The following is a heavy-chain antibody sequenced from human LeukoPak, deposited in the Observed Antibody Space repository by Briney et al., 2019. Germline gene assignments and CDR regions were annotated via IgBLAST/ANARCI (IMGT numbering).Heavy chain of an antibody. J-gene: IGHJ4*02. CDR2: ISYDGSNK. CDR3: AKEGKWFGELSPYFDY. CDR1: GFTFSSYG. D-gene: IGHD3-10*01. V-gene: IGHV3-30*18. Sequence: PGRSLRLSCAASGFTFSSYGMHWVRQAPGKGLEWVAVISYDGSNKYYADSVKGRFTISRDNSKNTLYLQMNSLRAEDTAVYYCAKEGKWFGELSPYFDYWGQGTLVTVSS.